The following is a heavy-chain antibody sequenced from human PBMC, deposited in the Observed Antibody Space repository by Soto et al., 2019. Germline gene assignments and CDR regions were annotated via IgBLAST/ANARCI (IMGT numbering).Heavy chain of an antibody. D-gene: IGHD2-15*01. CDR2: IDPTDSYT. CDR3: ASHHVGHDIEMVVAADDFAY. J-gene: IGHJ4*01. CDR1: GYSFTTYW. V-gene: IGHV5-10-1*01. Sequence: GESLKISCQTSGYSFTTYWISWVRQMPGKGLEWMGTIDPTDSYTNYNPSFEGHVTISADKSISAAYLMWSSLKASDTAIYYCASHHVGHDIEMVVAADDFAYWGHGNLVTVAS.